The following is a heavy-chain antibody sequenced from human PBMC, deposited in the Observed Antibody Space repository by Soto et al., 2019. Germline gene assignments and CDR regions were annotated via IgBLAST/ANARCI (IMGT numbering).Heavy chain of an antibody. D-gene: IGHD3-3*01. CDR2: ISNTGDYI. CDR3: VRAESGYFSK. Sequence: EVQLVDSGGDLVNPGGSLRLSCEVSGFSFSFYSMAWVRQAPGKGLEWVASISNTGDYIYYADSVKGRFTISRDNAKGSLYLLMNSLRAEDTAVFYCVRAESGYFSKWGQGTLVTVSS. CDR1: GFSFSFYS. J-gene: IGHJ4*02. V-gene: IGHV3-21*02.